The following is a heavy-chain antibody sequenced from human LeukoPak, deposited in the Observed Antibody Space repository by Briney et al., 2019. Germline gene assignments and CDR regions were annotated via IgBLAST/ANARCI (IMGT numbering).Heavy chain of an antibody. Sequence: GGSLRLSCAASGVTVNSIYMSWVRQAPGEGLEWVSVIYAGGDTYYAESVKGRFTISRDDSKNTVYLQMNSLRPEDTAIYYCARDLAPSVPTGGGNYFDYWGQGTLVTVAS. CDR3: ARDLAPSVPTGGGNYFDY. CDR2: IYAGGDT. V-gene: IGHV3-66*01. J-gene: IGHJ4*02. D-gene: IGHD4-17*01. CDR1: GVTVNSIY.